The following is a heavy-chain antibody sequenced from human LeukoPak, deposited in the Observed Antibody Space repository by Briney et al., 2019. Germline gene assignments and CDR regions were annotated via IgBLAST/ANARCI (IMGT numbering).Heavy chain of an antibody. V-gene: IGHV1-8*01. J-gene: IGHJ5*02. CDR3: ARKNYCSGGSCYSRGWFDP. Sequence: GNTVYAQKFQGRVTMTRDTSISTAYMELSSLRSEDTAMYYCARKNYCSGGSCYSRGWFDPWGQGTLVTVSS. CDR2: GNT. D-gene: IGHD2-15*01.